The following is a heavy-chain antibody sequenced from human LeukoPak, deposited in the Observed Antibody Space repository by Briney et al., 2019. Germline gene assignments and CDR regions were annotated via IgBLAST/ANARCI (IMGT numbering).Heavy chain of an antibody. Sequence: PGGSLRLSCAASGFTFSSYAMTWVRQAPGKGLEWVANINQDGSQKYYVESLKGRFTISRDNAKNSLYLQMNSLRAEDTAVYYCARIRGYNFVHDTYDMWGQGTMVTVSS. CDR1: GFTFSSYA. CDR2: INQDGSQK. CDR3: ARIRGYNFVHDTYDM. J-gene: IGHJ3*02. V-gene: IGHV3-7*01. D-gene: IGHD5-18*01.